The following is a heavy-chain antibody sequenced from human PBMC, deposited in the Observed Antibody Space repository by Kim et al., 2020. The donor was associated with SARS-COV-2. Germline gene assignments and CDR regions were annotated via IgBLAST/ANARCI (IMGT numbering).Heavy chain of an antibody. CDR3: ARVEGTTIDY. J-gene: IGHJ4*02. CDR1: GYTFSSYA. Sequence: ASVKVSCKASGYTFSSYAMHWVRQAPGQRLEWMGWINGGNGNTKYSQKFQGRVTITRDASASTAYMELSSLRSEDTAVYYCARVEGTTIDYWGQGTLVTVSS. CDR2: INGGNGNT. D-gene: IGHD2-2*01. V-gene: IGHV1-3*01.